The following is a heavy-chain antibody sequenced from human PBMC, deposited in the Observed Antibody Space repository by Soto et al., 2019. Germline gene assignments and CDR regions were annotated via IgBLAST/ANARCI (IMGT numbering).Heavy chain of an antibody. J-gene: IGHJ6*02. CDR2: IKSKTDGGTT. CDR1: GFTFSNAW. V-gene: IGHV3-15*01. Sequence: PGVSLRLSCAASGFTFSNAWMSWVRQAPGKGLEWVGRIKSKTDGGTTDYAAPVKGRFTISRDDSKNTLYLQMNSLKTEDTAVYYCTTEPRGCSSTSCRGLTYYYYYYGMDVWGQGTTVTVSS. CDR3: TTEPRGCSSTSCRGLTYYYYYYGMDV. D-gene: IGHD2-2*01.